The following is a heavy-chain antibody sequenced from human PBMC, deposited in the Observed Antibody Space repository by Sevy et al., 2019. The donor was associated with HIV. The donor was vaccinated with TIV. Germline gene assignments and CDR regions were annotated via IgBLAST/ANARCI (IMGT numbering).Heavy chain of an antibody. Sequence: GESLKISCAASGFTFSSYAMGWVRQAPGKGLEWVSAISGSGGSTYYADPVKGRFTISRDNSKNTQYLQMNSLRAEDTAVYYCAKDMFPDIVVVVAAKPFDYWGQGTLVTVSS. D-gene: IGHD2-15*01. CDR1: GFTFSSYA. CDR3: AKDMFPDIVVVVAAKPFDY. J-gene: IGHJ4*02. V-gene: IGHV3-23*01. CDR2: ISGSGGST.